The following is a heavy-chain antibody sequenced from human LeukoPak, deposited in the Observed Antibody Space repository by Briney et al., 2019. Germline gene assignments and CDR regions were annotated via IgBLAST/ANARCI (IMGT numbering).Heavy chain of an antibody. CDR1: GFIFSSYG. J-gene: IGHJ6*04. V-gene: IGHV3-30*18. CDR2: ISYDGSNK. D-gene: IGHD6-6*01. Sequence: QPGRSLRLSCAASGFIFSSYGMHWVRQAPGKGLEWVAVISYDGSNKYYADSVKGRFTISRDNSKNTLYLQMNSLRAEDTAVYYYAKASPQLDPDWAEYYYYGMDVWGKGTTVTVSS. CDR3: AKASPQLDPDWAEYYYYGMDV.